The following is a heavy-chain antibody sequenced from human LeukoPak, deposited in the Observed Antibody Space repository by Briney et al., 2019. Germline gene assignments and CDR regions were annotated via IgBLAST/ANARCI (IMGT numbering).Heavy chain of an antibody. CDR3: ARGDFWSGSGMDV. Sequence: ASVKVSCKASGYTFTGYYMHWVRQAPGQGLEWMGWINPNSGGTNYAQKFQGRVTITRNTSISTAYMELSSLRSEDTAVYYCARGDFWSGSGMDVWGKGTTVTVSS. CDR1: GYTFTGYY. J-gene: IGHJ6*04. V-gene: IGHV1-2*02. CDR2: INPNSGGT. D-gene: IGHD3-3*01.